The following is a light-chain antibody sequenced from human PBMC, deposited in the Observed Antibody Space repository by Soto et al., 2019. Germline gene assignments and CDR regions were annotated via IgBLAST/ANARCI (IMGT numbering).Light chain of an antibody. V-gene: IGLV1-47*02. CDR2: YNN. CDR3: ATWDDSLSGYV. Sequence: SVLKQPLSPSGTPGQRVTISCSGRSSNIGSNYVYWYQQLPGTAPKLLIYYNNQRPSGVPDRFSGSKSGTSASLAISGLRSEDEADYYCATWDDSLSGYVFGTGNKFTVL. J-gene: IGLJ1*01. CDR1: SSNIGSNY.